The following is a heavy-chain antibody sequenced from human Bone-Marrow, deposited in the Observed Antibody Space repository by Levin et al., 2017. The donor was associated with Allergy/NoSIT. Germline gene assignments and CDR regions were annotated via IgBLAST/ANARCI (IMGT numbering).Heavy chain of an antibody. V-gene: IGHV3-33*01. D-gene: IGHD3-10*01. Sequence: GGSLRLSCAASGFTFSSYGMHWVRQAPGKGLEWVAVIWYDGSNKYYADSVKGRFTISRDNSKNTLYLQMNSLRAEDTAVYYCARVGSWAGTMVRAYYYYGMDVWGQGTTVTVSS. CDR1: GFTFSSYG. J-gene: IGHJ6*02. CDR2: IWYDGSNK. CDR3: ARVGSWAGTMVRAYYYYGMDV.